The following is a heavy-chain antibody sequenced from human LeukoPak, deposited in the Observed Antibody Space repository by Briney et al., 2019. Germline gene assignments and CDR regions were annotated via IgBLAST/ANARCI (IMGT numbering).Heavy chain of an antibody. J-gene: IGHJ4*02. D-gene: IGHD5-18*01. CDR3: ATGYNYYYDY. CDR2: IGGDGATT. CDR1: GAAFSILA. V-gene: IGHV3-64*02. Sequence: PGGSLRLSCAVSGAAFSILAMHWIRQCPGKGLEFVSAIGGDGATTHYADSVRGRFTISRDNSKNTVHLQMGSLRPEDMAVYYCATGYNYYYDYWGQGTLVSVSS.